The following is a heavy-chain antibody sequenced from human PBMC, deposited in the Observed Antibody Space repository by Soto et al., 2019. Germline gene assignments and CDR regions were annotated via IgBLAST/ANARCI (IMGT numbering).Heavy chain of an antibody. CDR1: GFTLTDYA. D-gene: IGHD6-13*01. Sequence: GSLRLSCAASGFTLTDYALSWVRQAPGKGLEWVATISGIGGSTYLADSVKGRLSISRDNSKNTVSLLMNSLRAEDTAVYFCARGSSGYISSWYYFDYWGRGTLVTVSS. CDR2: ISGIGGST. CDR3: ARGSSGYISSWYYFDY. V-gene: IGHV3-23*01. J-gene: IGHJ4*02.